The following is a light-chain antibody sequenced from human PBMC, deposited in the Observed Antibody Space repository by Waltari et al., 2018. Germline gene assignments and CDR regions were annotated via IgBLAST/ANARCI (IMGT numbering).Light chain of an antibody. V-gene: IGLV1-51*01. J-gene: IGLJ2*01. CDR3: ATWDNSLTAVV. Sequence: QSVLTQPPSVSAAPGQKVTISCSGIRSNIGNYFVPWYLQLPRATPKLLLYDKHKRPPGIPVRFSASKSGTSATLDITGLQIGDEADYYCATWDNSLTAVVFGGGTKLTVL. CDR2: DKH. CDR1: RSNIGNYF.